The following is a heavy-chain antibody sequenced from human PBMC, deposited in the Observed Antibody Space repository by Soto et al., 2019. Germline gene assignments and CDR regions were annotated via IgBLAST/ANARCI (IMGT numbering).Heavy chain of an antibody. CDR2: IYYSGST. CDR3: AREGYCSSTSCYGALDY. Sequence: SETPSLTCTVSGGSIISGGYYWSWIRQHPGKGLEWIGYIYYSGSTYYNQSLKNRVTISVATSKKQYSLKLRSITAADTAVYYCAREGYCSSTSCYGALDYWGQGTRVTVS. D-gene: IGHD2-2*01. J-gene: IGHJ4*02. CDR1: GGSIISGGYY. V-gene: IGHV4-31*02.